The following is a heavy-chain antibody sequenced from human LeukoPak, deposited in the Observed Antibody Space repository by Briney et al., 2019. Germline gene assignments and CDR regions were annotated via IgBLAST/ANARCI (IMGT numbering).Heavy chain of an antibody. V-gene: IGHV3-30*02. J-gene: IGHJ4*02. D-gene: IGHD3-9*01. CDR2: IRYDGSNK. CDR3: ARRGNYDILTGYLTQPFDY. Sequence: GGSLRLSCAASGFTFSSYGMHWVRQAPGKGLEWVAFIRYDGSNKYYADSVKGRFTISRDNSKNTLYLQMNSLRAEDTAVYYCARRGNYDILTGYLTQPFDYWGQGTLVTVSS. CDR1: GFTFSSYG.